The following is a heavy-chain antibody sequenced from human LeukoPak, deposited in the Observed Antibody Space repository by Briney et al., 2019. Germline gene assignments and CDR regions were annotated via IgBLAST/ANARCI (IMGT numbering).Heavy chain of an antibody. CDR1: GFTFSSYN. Sequence: PGGSLRLSCAASGFTFSSYNMNWVRQAPGKGLEWVSYISSSGSTIYYADSVKGRFTISRDNAKNSLYLQMNSLRDEDTAVYYCAREARYYYGMDDWGQGTTVTVSS. CDR2: ISSSGSTI. J-gene: IGHJ6*02. V-gene: IGHV3-48*02. CDR3: AREARYYYGMDD.